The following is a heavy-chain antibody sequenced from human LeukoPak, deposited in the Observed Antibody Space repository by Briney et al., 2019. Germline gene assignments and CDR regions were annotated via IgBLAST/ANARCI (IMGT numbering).Heavy chain of an antibody. CDR3: AREIGGILVFDY. V-gene: IGHV1-2*02. CDR1: GYKFTGYY. D-gene: IGHD5-18*01. CDR2: INPNSGDS. J-gene: IGHJ4*02. Sequence: ASVKVSCKASGYKFTGYYMRWVRQAPGQGLEWMGWINPNSGDSHHAQKSQGRVTMTRDTSISTAYMKLSRLRSDDTAVYYCAREIGGILVFDYWGQGTLVTVSS.